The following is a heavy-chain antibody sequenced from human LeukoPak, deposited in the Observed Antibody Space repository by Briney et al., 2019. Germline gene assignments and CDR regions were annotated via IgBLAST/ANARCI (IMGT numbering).Heavy chain of an antibody. J-gene: IGHJ6*02. D-gene: IGHD3-16*01. Sequence: ASVTVSRKVSGYTLTELSMHWVRQAPGKGLEWMGGFDPEDGETIYAQKFQGRVTMTEDTSTDTAYMELSSLRSEDTAVYYCATMMSSPYYYYGMDVWGQGTTVTVSS. CDR1: GYTLTELS. V-gene: IGHV1-24*01. CDR3: ATMMSSPYYYYGMDV. CDR2: FDPEDGET.